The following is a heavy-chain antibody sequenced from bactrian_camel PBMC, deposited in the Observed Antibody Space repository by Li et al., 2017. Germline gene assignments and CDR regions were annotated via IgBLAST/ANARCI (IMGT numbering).Heavy chain of an antibody. D-gene: IGHD2*01. V-gene: IGHV3-2*01. J-gene: IGHJ6*01. CDR2: IYSDGGKT. Sequence: QLVESGGGSVQAGGSLRLSCVASGFHVRSYYMIWARQVPGKGLEWLTSIYSDGGKTYALDSLKGRFTICHDKSKNTWYLEIGSPKPEDTGTYYCAAAKDPNAHSRYFLILGIRTDFGYWGQGTQVTVS. CDR3: AAAKDPNAHSRYFLILGIRTDFGY. CDR1: GFHVRSYY.